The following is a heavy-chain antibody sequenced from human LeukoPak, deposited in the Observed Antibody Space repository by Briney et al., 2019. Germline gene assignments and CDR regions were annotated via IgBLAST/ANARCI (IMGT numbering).Heavy chain of an antibody. V-gene: IGHV1-46*01. CDR1: GYTFTGYF. J-gene: IGHJ5*02. D-gene: IGHD5-24*01. Sequence: PGAAVKVSCKASGYTFTGYFMHWVRQAPGPGPEWMGVISPSGGSTTYAQKFQGRVTLTRDMSTSTDYLELSSLRSENTAVYYWARDNSVRDEAWWFNPWGQGTLVTVSS. CDR2: ISPSGGST. CDR3: ARDNSVRDEAWWFNP.